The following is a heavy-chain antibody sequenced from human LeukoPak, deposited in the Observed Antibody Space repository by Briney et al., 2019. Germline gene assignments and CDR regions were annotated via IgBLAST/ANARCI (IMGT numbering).Heavy chain of an antibody. V-gene: IGHV4-34*01. CDR2: INHSGST. CDR1: GGSFSGYY. Sequence: SETLSLTCAVYGGSFSGYYWSWIRQPPGKGLEWIGEINHSGSTNYNPSLKSRVTISVDTSKNQFSLKLSSVTAAGTAVYYCARGGYCSGGSCRNFYYWGQGTLVTVSS. J-gene: IGHJ4*02. CDR3: ARGGYCSGGSCRNFYY. D-gene: IGHD2-15*01.